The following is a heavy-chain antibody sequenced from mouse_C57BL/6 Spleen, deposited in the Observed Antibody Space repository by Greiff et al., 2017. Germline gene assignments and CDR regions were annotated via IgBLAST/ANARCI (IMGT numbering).Heavy chain of an antibody. CDR3: ARPDSTTVVPFAY. D-gene: IGHD1-1*01. CDR1: GYTFTSYW. CDR2: IDPSDSYT. J-gene: IGHJ3*01. Sequence: QVQLQQPGAELVMPGASVKLSCKASGYTFTSYWMHWVKQRPGQGLEWIGEIDPSDSYTNYNQKFKGKSTLTVDKSSSTAYMQLSSLTSEDSAVYYCARPDSTTVVPFAYWGQGTLVTVSA. V-gene: IGHV1-69*01.